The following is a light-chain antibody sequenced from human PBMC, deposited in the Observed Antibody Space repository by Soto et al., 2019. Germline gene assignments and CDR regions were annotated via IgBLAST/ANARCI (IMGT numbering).Light chain of an antibody. J-gene: IGKJ2*01. Sequence: DIPMTQSPSTLSASVGDRVTITCRASQSISSWLAWYQRKPGKAPKVLIYDVSSFESGVPSRFSGSGSGTEFTLTISSLQPDDFATYYCQEYDSYSSTFGQGTKLQIK. CDR3: QEYDSYSST. V-gene: IGKV1-5*01. CDR1: QSISSW. CDR2: DVS.